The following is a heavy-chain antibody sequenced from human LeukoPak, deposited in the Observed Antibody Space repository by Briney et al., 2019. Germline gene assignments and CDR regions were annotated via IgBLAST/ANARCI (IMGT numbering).Heavy chain of an antibody. CDR2: IYPGDSDT. V-gene: IGHV5-51*01. CDR3: ARRGRYSYGSYFDY. Sequence: AESLKISCKGSGYSFTSYWIGWVRQVPGKGLEWMGIIYPGDSDTAYSPSFQGQVTVSADKSITTAYLQWSRLKASDAAMYYCARRGRYSYGSYFDYWGQGTLVTVSS. CDR1: GYSFTSYW. D-gene: IGHD5-18*01. J-gene: IGHJ4*02.